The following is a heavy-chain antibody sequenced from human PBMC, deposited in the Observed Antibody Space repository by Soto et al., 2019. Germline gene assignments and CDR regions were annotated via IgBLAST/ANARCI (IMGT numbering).Heavy chain of an antibody. V-gene: IGHV3-21*01. Sequence: GGSLRLSCAASGFTFSSYSMNWVRQAPGKGLEWVSSISSSSSYIYYADSVKGRFTISRDNAKNSLYLQMNSLRAEDTAVYYCARDPVWFGELSIVVHWFDPWGQGTLVTVSS. J-gene: IGHJ5*02. CDR3: ARDPVWFGELSIVVHWFDP. CDR1: GFTFSSYS. D-gene: IGHD3-10*01. CDR2: ISSSSSYI.